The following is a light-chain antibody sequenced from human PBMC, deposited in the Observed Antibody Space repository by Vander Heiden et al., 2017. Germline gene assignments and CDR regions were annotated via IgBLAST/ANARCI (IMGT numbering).Light chain of an antibody. CDR3: QHYDNSPPYT. V-gene: IGKV3D-20*01. CDR2: EAY. CDR1: QIISNNY. Sequence: IVLTQYPANLPLSPGDRATLSCGPSQIISNNYLAWYQQKPGLAPRLLIYEAYSRAAGIPDRFSGSGSGTDFTLTINRLEPEDFGIYYCQHYDNSPPYTFGQGTKLEIK. J-gene: IGKJ2*01.